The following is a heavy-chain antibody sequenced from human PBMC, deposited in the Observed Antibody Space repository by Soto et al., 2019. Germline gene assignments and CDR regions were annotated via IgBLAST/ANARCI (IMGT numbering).Heavy chain of an antibody. CDR1: GGSVSSSSYS. Sequence: PSETLSVTCTVSGGSVSSSSYSWGWIRQSPGKGLEWIGTIYSSENTYYNPSLLSRVTISVDTSKNEFSLRLGSVTAADTAVYYCARLNGYCISTNCHSYYGMDVWGQGTTVT. CDR2: IYSSENT. V-gene: IGHV4-39*01. CDR3: ARLNGYCISTNCHSYYGMDV. D-gene: IGHD2-2*03. J-gene: IGHJ6*02.